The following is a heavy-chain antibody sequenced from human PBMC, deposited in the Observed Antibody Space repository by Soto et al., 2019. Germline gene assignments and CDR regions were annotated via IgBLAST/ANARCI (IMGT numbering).Heavy chain of an antibody. D-gene: IGHD1-1*01. CDR1: GGSISSSSYY. J-gene: IGHJ4*02. Sequence: QLQLQESGPGLVKPSETLSLTCTVSGGSISSSSYYWGWIRQPPGKGLEWIGSIYYSGSTYYNPSRKSRVTISVDTSKNQFSLKLSSVTAADTAVYYCARQSNWNHAYFDYWGQGTLVTVSS. CDR3: ARQSNWNHAYFDY. V-gene: IGHV4-39*01. CDR2: IYYSGST.